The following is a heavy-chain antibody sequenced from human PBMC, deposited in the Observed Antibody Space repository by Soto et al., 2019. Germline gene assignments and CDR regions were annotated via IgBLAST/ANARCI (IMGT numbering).Heavy chain of an antibody. CDR3: ARVGPPSDV. J-gene: IGHJ6*02. Sequence: GGSLRLSCATSGFKLDNYAMNWVRQAPGKGLEWVSSINKNGSDKYYADSVKGRFTISRGNAKNSLYLQMNSLRAEDTAVYYCARVGPPSDVWGQGTTVTVSS. CDR2: INKNGSDK. CDR1: GFKLDNYA. V-gene: IGHV3-21*04.